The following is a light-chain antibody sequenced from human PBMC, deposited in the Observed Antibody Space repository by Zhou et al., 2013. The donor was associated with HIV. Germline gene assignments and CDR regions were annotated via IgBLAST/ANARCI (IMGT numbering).Light chain of an antibody. CDR2: GAS. CDR1: QSVFSN. Sequence: DIVMTQSPATLSVSPGERATLSCRASQSVFSNLAWYQQKPGQAPRLLIYGASTRATGIPARFSGSGSGTEFTLTISSLQSEDFAVYYCQQYGSSPITFGQGTRLEIK. V-gene: IGKV3-15*01. CDR3: QQYGSSPIT. J-gene: IGKJ5*01.